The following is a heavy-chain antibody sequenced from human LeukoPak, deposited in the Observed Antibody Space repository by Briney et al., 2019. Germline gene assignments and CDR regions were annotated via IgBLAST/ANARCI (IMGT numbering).Heavy chain of an antibody. J-gene: IGHJ3*02. D-gene: IGHD1-26*01. CDR2: IYTSGST. CDR1: GGSISSGSYY. Sequence: SETLSLTCTVSGGSISSGSYYWSWIRQPAGKGLEWIGRIYTSGSTNYNPSLKSRVTISVDTSKSQFSLKLSSVTAADTAVYYCARVFGGSYYANAFDIWGQGTMVTVSS. V-gene: IGHV4-61*02. CDR3: ARVFGGSYYANAFDI.